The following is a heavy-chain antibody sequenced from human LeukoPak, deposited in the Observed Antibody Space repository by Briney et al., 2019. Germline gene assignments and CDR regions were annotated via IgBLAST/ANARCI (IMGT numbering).Heavy chain of an antibody. CDR3: ARRLGYCSGGSCYENWFDP. D-gene: IGHD2-15*01. J-gene: IGHJ5*02. V-gene: IGHV4-59*08. Sequence: SETPSLTCTVSGGSISSYYWCWIRQPPGRGLEWIGYIYYSGSTNYNPSLKSRVTISVDTSKNQFSLKLSSVTAADTAVYYCARRLGYCSGGSCYENWFDPWGQGTLVTVSS. CDR1: GGSISSYY. CDR2: IYYSGST.